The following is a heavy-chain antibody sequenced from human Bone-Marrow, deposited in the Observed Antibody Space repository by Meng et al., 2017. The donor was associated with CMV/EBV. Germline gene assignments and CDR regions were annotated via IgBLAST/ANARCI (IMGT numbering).Heavy chain of an antibody. D-gene: IGHD6-6*01. V-gene: IGHV1-2*02. CDR1: GYIFTGYY. CDR2: INPNSGGT. Sequence: ASVKVSCKASGYIFTGYYLHWVRQAPGQGLEWMGWINPNSGGTNYAQKFQGRVTMTRDTSISTAYVELSRLRSDDTAVYYCTRSPRSSSSPFDYWGQGTLVTVSS. CDR3: TRSPRSSSSPFDY. J-gene: IGHJ4*02.